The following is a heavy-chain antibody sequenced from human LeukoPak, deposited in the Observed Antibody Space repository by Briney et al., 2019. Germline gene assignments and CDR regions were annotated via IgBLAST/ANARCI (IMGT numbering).Heavy chain of an antibody. D-gene: IGHD3-22*01. J-gene: IGHJ5*02. CDR1: GGTFSSYA. CDR3: ASCVYDSSGYYLNWFDP. CDR2: IIPIFGTA. Sequence: SVKVSCKACGGTFSSYAISWVRQAPGQGLEWMGRIIPIFGTANYAQKFQGRVTITTDESTSTAYMELSSLRSEDTAVYYCASCVYDSSGYYLNWFDPWGQGTLVTVSS. V-gene: IGHV1-69*05.